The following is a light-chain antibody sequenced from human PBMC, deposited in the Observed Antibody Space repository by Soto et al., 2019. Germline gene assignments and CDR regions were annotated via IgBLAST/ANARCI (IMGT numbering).Light chain of an antibody. CDR3: AAWDDNLIGVV. V-gene: IGLV1-44*01. J-gene: IGLJ3*02. CDR2: RNN. Sequence: QSVLTQPPSASGTPGQRVTISCSGSTSNIGTNTVNWYQQLPGRAPKLLMYRNNQRPSGVPDRFSGSKSGTSASLAISGLQSEDEADYYCAAWDDNLIGVVFGGGTKVTVL. CDR1: TSNIGTNT.